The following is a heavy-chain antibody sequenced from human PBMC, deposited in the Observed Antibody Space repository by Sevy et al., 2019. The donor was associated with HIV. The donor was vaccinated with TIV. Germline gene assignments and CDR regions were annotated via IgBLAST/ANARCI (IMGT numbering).Heavy chain of an antibody. CDR3: ARDGGCTSTSCLLYFDY. D-gene: IGHD2-2*01. V-gene: IGHV3-21*01. J-gene: IGHJ4*02. Sequence: GGSLRLSCAVSGFIVSSNYMIWVRQAPGKGLEWVSSISSGSSYIYYADSVKGRFTISRDNAKNSLYLQMNSLRAEDTAIYYCARDGGCTSTSCLLYFDYWGQGTPVTVSS. CDR2: ISSGSSYI. CDR1: GFIVSSNY.